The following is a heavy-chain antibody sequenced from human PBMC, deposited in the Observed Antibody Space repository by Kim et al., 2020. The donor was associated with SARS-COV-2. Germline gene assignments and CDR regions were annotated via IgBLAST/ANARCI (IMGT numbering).Heavy chain of an antibody. V-gene: IGHV4-34*01. CDR3: ARAKGSGSRSWFDP. CDR1: GGSFSGYY. D-gene: IGHD3-10*01. Sequence: SETLSLTCAVYGGSFSGYYWSWIRQPPGKGLEWIGEVNHSGSTNYNPSLKSRVTISVDTSKNQFSLKLSSVTAADTAVYYCARAKGSGSRSWFDPWGQGTLVTVSS. J-gene: IGHJ5*02. CDR2: VNHSGST.